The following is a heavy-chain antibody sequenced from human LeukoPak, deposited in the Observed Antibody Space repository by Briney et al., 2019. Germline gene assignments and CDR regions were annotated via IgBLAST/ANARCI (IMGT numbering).Heavy chain of an antibody. D-gene: IGHD1-26*01. CDR3: ARARGSYDLDAFDI. Sequence: SETLSLTCAVYGGSFSGYYWSWIRQPPGKGLEWIGEINHSGSTNYNPSLKSRVTISVGTSKNQFSLKLSSVTAADTAVYYCARARGSYDLDAFDIWGQGTMVTVSS. CDR2: INHSGST. V-gene: IGHV4-34*01. CDR1: GGSFSGYY. J-gene: IGHJ3*02.